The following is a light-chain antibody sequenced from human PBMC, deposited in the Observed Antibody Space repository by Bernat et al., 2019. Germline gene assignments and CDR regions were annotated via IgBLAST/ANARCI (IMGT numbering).Light chain of an antibody. CDR3: QSYDSSLSGYVV. J-gene: IGLJ2*01. CDR2: GNS. Sequence: QSVLTQPPSVSGAPGQRVTISCTGSSSNIGAGYDVHWYQQLPGTAPKLLIYGNSTRPSGVRDRFSGSKSGTSASRAITGLQAEDEADYYCQSYDSSLSGYVVFGGGTKLTVL. CDR1: SSNIGAGYD. V-gene: IGLV1-40*01.